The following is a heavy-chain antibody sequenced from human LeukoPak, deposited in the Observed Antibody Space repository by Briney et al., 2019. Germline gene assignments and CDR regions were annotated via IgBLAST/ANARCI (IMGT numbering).Heavy chain of an antibody. D-gene: IGHD3-9*01. J-gene: IGHJ3*02. V-gene: IGHV4-4*07. CDR2: IYNSGT. CDR1: GGSISNNY. Sequence: PSETLSLTCTVSGGSISNNYWGWIRQPAGKGLEWIGRIYNSGTTSNPSLKSRVTMSVDMSKNQFSLKLGSVTAADTAVYYCARVFKGAFDIWGQGTMVTVSS. CDR3: ARVFKGAFDI.